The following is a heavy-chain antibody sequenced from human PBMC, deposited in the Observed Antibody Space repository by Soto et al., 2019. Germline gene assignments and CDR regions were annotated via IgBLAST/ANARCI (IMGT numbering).Heavy chain of an antibody. D-gene: IGHD3-22*01. CDR2: ISYDGSNK. V-gene: IGHV3-30*18. Sequence: QVQLVESGGGVVQPGRSLRLSCAASGFTFSSYCMHWVRQAPGKGLEWVAVISYDGSNKYYADSVKGRFTISRDNSKNTLYLQMNSLRAEDTAVYYCAKDQRYYDSSGYPANFLGGMDVW. CDR3: AKDQRYYDSSGYPANFLGGMDV. J-gene: IGHJ6*01. CDR1: GFTFSSYC.